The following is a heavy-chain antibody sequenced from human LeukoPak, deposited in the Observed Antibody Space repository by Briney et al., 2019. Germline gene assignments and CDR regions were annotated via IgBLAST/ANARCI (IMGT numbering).Heavy chain of an antibody. CDR2: IFYRGNT. D-gene: IGHD4-23*01. Sequence: KASETLSLTCTVPGASISDYYWSWIRQPPEKGLEWIGYIFYRGNTNYNPSLKSRVTMSLDTSKNQFSLKLKSVTAADTAVYYCGRVANSGGMYFDYWGQGTLVTVSS. CDR3: GRVANSGGMYFDY. J-gene: IGHJ4*02. V-gene: IGHV4-59*01. CDR1: GASISDYY.